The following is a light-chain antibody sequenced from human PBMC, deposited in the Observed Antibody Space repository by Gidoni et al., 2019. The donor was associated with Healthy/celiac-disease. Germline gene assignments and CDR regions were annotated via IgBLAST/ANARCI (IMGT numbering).Light chain of an antibody. CDR1: QSVSSY. CDR2: DAS. Sequence: EIVLTQSPATLSLSPGESATLSCRASQSVSSYLAWYQQKPGQAPRLLIYDASNRATGIPARFSGSGSGTDFTLTISSLEPEDFAVYYCQQRSNWPWXFXQGTKVEIK. CDR3: QQRSNWPWX. V-gene: IGKV3-11*01. J-gene: IGKJ1*01.